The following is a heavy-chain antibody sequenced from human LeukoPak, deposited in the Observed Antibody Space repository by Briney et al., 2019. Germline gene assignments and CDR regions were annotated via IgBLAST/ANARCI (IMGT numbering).Heavy chain of an antibody. Sequence: GGSLRLSCAASGLTFSSYSMNWVRQAPGKGLEWVSYISSSSSTIYYADSVKGRFTISRDNSKNTLYLQMNSLRADDTAVYYCAKMVREFYTISYYFDYWGQGTLVTVSS. CDR2: ISSSSSTI. V-gene: IGHV3-48*01. CDR3: AKMVREFYTISYYFDY. J-gene: IGHJ4*02. D-gene: IGHD2-8*01. CDR1: GLTFSSYS.